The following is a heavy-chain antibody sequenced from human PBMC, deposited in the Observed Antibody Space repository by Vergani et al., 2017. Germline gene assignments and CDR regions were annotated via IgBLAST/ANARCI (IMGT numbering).Heavy chain of an antibody. V-gene: IGHV4-30-4*08. CDR2: IYYSGNT. D-gene: IGHD1-1*01. Sequence: QVRLRESGPGLVNPSQTLSLTCTVSSGSITNGDYYWAWIRQPPGKGLEWIGNIYYSGNTYYNPSLESRLTISIDTSRNQFSLQMRSVTAADTAVYYCATQNWNDAASGGQGILVTVSS. J-gene: IGHJ4*02. CDR1: SGSITNGDYY. CDR3: ATQNWNDAAS.